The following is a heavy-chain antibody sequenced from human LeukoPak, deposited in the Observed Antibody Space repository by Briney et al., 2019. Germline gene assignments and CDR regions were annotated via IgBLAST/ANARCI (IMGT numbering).Heavy chain of an antibody. CDR2: IYYSGST. J-gene: IGHJ5*02. V-gene: IGHV4-30-4*08. D-gene: IGHD3-22*01. CDR1: GGSISSGDYY. Sequence: PSETLSLTCTVSGGSISSGDYYWSWIRQPPGKGLEWIGYIYYSGSTYYNPSLKSRVTISVDTSKNQFSLKLSSVTAADTAVYYCARDFGVEHYYDSSGRLGFDPWGQGTLVTVSS. CDR3: ARDFGVEHYYDSSGRLGFDP.